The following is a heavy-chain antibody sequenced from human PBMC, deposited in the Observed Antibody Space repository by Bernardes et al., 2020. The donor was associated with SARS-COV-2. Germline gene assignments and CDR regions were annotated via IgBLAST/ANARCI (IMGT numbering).Heavy chain of an antibody. D-gene: IGHD2-15*01. Sequence: SQTLSLTCAISGDSVSSDSAAWNWIRQSPSRGLEWLGCTYYRSKWYNDYAISVKSRITINPDTSKNQFSLQLNSVTPEDTAVYYCAIAPIYCSGDGCNWFDAGGQGTLVNVSS. V-gene: IGHV6-1*01. CDR3: AIAPIYCSGDGCNWFDA. CDR2: TYYRSKWYN. CDR1: GDSVSSDSAA. J-gene: IGHJ5*02.